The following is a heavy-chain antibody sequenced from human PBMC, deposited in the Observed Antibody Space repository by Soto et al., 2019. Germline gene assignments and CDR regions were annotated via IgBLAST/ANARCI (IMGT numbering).Heavy chain of an antibody. CDR3: ARAGLVRGVITPYYYYYYMDV. CDR2: MNPNSGNT. J-gene: IGHJ6*03. V-gene: IGHV1-8*01. Sequence: ASVTVSCKASGYTFTSYDINWVRQATGQGLEWMGWMNPNSGNTGYAQKFQGRVTMIRNTSISTAYMELSSLRSEDTAVYYCARAGLVRGVITPYYYYYYMDVWGKGTTVTVSS. D-gene: IGHD3-10*01. CDR1: GYTFTSYD.